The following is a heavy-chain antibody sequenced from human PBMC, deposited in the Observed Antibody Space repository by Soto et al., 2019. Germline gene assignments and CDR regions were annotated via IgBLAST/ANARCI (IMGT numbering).Heavy chain of an antibody. Sequence: QVQLVQSGAEVKKPGASVKVSCKASGYTFTSYYMHWVRQAPGQGLEWMGIINPSNSTTYAQKFPGRVIMTRDTSTSTVYMELSSLRSEDTAVYYCARVYCSGGSCYSIDYWGQGSLVTVSS. J-gene: IGHJ4*02. CDR2: INPSNST. D-gene: IGHD2-15*01. V-gene: IGHV1-46*01. CDR3: ARVYCSGGSCYSIDY. CDR1: GYTFTSYY.